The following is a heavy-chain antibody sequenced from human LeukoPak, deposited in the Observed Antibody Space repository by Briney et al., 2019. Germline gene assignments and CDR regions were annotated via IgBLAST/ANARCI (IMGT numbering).Heavy chain of an antibody. CDR3: ARAGGSSGWDYWYFDL. V-gene: IGHV3-21*01. D-gene: IGHD6-19*01. CDR2: ISSSSSYI. Sequence: GGSLRLSCAASGFTFSSCSMNWVRQAPGKGLEWVSSISSSSSYIYYADSVKGRFTISRDNAKNSLYLQMNSLRAEDTAVYYCARAGGSSGWDYWYFDLWGRGTLVTVSS. J-gene: IGHJ2*01. CDR1: GFTFSSCS.